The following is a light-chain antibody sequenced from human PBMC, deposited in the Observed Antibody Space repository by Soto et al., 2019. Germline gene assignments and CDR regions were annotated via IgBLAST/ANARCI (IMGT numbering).Light chain of an antibody. J-gene: IGKJ5*01. Sequence: EIVLTQSPGTLSLSPGERANLSCRASQSISSSYLAWYQQKPGQAPRLLIYGASSRATGIPARFSGSGSGTDFTLTISSLEPEDFALYYCQQRNNWPPSITFGQGTRLEIK. CDR1: QSISSSY. V-gene: IGKV3D-20*02. CDR3: QQRNNWPPSIT. CDR2: GAS.